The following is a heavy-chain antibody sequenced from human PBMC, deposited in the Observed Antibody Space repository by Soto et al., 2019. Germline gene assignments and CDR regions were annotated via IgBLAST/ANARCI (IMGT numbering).Heavy chain of an antibody. J-gene: IGHJ6*02. D-gene: IGHD3-10*01. CDR1: GFTFSSYS. CDR2: ISSSSSYI. Sequence: EVQLVESGGGLVKPGGSLRLSCAASGFTFSSYSMNWVRQAPGKGLEWVSSISSSSSYIYYADSVKGRFTISRDNAKNSLYLQMNSLRAEDTAVYYCARVGPPFLPHYYGSGNGMDVWGQGTTVTVSS. V-gene: IGHV3-21*01. CDR3: ARVGPPFLPHYYGSGNGMDV.